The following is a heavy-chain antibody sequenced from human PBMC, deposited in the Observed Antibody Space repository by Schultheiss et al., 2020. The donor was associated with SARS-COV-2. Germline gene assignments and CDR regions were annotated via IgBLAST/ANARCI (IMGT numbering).Heavy chain of an antibody. V-gene: IGHV4-39*07. D-gene: IGHD3-22*01. CDR2: IYYSGST. J-gene: IGHJ5*02. CDR3: AREGGNDYYDSSGYLQDWFDP. Sequence: SETLSLTCTVSGGSISSSSYYWGWIRQPPGKGLEWIGSIYYSGSTYYNPSLKSRVTISVDTSKNQFSLKLSSVTAADTAVYYCAREGGNDYYDSSGYLQDWFDPWGQGTLVTVSS. CDR1: GGSISSSSYY.